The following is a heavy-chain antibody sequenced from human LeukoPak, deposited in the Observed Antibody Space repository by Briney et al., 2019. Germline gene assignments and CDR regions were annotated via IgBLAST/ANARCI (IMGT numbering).Heavy chain of an antibody. CDR2: INPNSGGT. CDR1: GYTFTGYY. D-gene: IGHD3-3*01. CDR3: ARFGTNWYYDFWSGTGFDP. J-gene: IGHJ5*02. V-gene: IGHV1-2*02. Sequence: ASVKVSCKASGYTFTGYYMHWVRQAPGQGLEWMGWINPNSGGTNYAQKFQGRVTMTRDTSISTAHMELSRLRSDDTAVYYCARFGTNWYYDFWSGTGFDPWGQGTLVTVSS.